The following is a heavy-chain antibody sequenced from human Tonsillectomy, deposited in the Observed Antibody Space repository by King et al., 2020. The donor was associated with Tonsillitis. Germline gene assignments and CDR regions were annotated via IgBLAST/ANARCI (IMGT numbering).Heavy chain of an antibody. CDR1: GGSXSSGGYS. Sequence: QLQESXXGLVKPSXTLSXTXAVSGGSXSSGGYSXSWIRQPPGKGLEWIGYSYYNGNTYYNPSLKRRLTISVDTSKKQFSLRLTSVTAADTAVHYCASADXXGYXXYWGXXXLXTVS. CDR3: ASADXXGYXXY. D-gene: IGHD3-22*01. V-gene: IGHV4-30-4*07. CDR2: SYYNGNT. J-gene: IGHJ4*02.